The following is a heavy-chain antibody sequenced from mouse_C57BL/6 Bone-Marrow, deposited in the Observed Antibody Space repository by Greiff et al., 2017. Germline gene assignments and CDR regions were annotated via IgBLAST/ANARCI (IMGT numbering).Heavy chain of an antibody. CDR2: ISNGGGST. CDR3: ARRSNYDYAMDY. CDR1: GFTFSDYY. J-gene: IGHJ4*01. D-gene: IGHD2-5*01. V-gene: IGHV5-12*01. Sequence: DVKLVESGGGLVQPGGSLKLSCAASGFTFSDYYMYWVRQTPEKRLEWVAYISNGGGSTYYPDTVKGRFTISRDNAKNTLYLQMSRLKSEDTAMYYCARRSNYDYAMDYWGQGTSVTVSS.